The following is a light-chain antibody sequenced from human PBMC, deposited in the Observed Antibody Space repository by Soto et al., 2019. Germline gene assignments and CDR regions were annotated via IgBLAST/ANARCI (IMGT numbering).Light chain of an antibody. Sequence: EIVLTQSPGTLSLSPGERATLSCRASQSISSSYLAWYQQKPGQAPRLLIYGASSRATGIPDRFSGSGSGTDFTLTISRLEPENFAVYNCQQYGISWTFGQGTKV. V-gene: IGKV3-20*01. CDR3: QQYGISWT. CDR1: QSISSSY. J-gene: IGKJ1*01. CDR2: GAS.